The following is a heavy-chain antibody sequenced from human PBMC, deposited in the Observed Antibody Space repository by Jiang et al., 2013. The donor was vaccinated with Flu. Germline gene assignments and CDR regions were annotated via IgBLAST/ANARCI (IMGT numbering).Heavy chain of an antibody. Sequence: CKGSGNSFANHWIGWVRQVPGKGLEWMGLIYPGDSETKYSPSFQGQVTISADKSTATAYLQWSSLKASDTAIYYCARHPRIAAEPHYWGQGTRVTVSS. CDR1: GNSFANHW. D-gene: IGHD6-25*01. V-gene: IGHV5-51*01. CDR2: IYPGDSET. J-gene: IGHJ4*02. CDR3: ARHPRIAAEPHY.